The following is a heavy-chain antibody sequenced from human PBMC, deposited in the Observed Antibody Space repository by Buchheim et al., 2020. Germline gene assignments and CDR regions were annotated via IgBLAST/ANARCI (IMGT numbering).Heavy chain of an antibody. J-gene: IGHJ4*02. Sequence: VQLVESGGGVVQPGRSVRLSCVASGFTFSDYGMHWVRQAPGKGLEWVSAISGSGGSTYYADSVKGRFTISRDNSKNTLYLQMNSLRAEDTAVYYCAKEPIYDYVWGSYRYTGDFDYWGQGTL. CDR1: GFTFSDYG. D-gene: IGHD3-16*02. V-gene: IGHV3-23*04. CDR2: ISGSGGST. CDR3: AKEPIYDYVWGSYRYTGDFDY.